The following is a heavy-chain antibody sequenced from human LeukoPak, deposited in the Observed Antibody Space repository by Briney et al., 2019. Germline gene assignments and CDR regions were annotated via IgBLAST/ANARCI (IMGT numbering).Heavy chain of an antibody. CDR1: GGTFSSYA. V-gene: IGHV1-69*13. Sequence: ASVKVSCKASGGTFSSYAISWVRQAPGQGLEWMGGIIPILGTANYAQKFQGRVTITADESTSTAYMELSSLRSEDTAVYYCARATYYYGSGSYFFDPWGQGTLVTVSS. CDR2: IIPILGTA. CDR3: ARATYYYGSGSYFFDP. D-gene: IGHD3-10*01. J-gene: IGHJ5*02.